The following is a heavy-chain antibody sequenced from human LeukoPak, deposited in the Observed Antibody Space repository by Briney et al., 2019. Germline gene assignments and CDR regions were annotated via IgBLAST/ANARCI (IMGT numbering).Heavy chain of an antibody. V-gene: IGHV4-39*01. J-gene: IGHJ6*03. CDR3: ASTDRVVYYYYMDV. Sequence: SSETLSLTCTVSGGSISSSSYYWGWIRQAPGKGLVWIGSIYYSGSTYYNPSLKSRVTISVDTSKNQFSLRLSSVTAADTAVYYCASTDRVVYYYYMDVWGKGTTVTVSS. CDR1: GGSISSSSYY. D-gene: IGHD2-15*01. CDR2: IYYSGST.